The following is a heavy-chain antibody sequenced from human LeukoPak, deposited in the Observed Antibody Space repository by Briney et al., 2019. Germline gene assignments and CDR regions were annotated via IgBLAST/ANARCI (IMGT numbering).Heavy chain of an antibody. CDR3: AREKRRGGAFDI. CDR2: IYTSGST. Sequence: SETLSLTCTVSGGSVNSGNYFWSWIRQPAGKGLEWIGRIYTSGSTNYNPSLKSRVTISVDTSKNQFSLKLSSVTAADTAVYYCAREKRRGGAFDIWGQGTMVTVSS. CDR1: GGSVNSGNYF. V-gene: IGHV4-61*10. J-gene: IGHJ3*02. D-gene: IGHD3-10*01.